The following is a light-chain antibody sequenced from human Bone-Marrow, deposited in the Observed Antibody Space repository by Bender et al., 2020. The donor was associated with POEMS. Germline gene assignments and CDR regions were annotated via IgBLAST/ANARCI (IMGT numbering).Light chain of an antibody. V-gene: IGLV2-14*01. Sequence: QSALTQPPSASGSPGQSITVSCTGTSTDVGGYNFVSWFQHHPGKAPKLIIYEVTKRPSGVSNRFSGSKSDNTAFLTISGLQAEDEADYYCSSYTSRTTLFVFGTGTKVTVL. CDR2: EVT. CDR1: STDVGGYNF. CDR3: SSYTSRTTLFV. J-gene: IGLJ1*01.